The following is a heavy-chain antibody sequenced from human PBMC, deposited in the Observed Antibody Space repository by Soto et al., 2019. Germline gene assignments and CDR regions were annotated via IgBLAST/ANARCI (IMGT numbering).Heavy chain of an antibody. V-gene: IGHV3-23*01. D-gene: IGHD2-15*01. CDR3: AKRRGAGGHFDY. CDR1: GFTFSSYA. Sequence: GGSLRLSCAASGFTFSSYAMGWVRQGPGKGLEWGAVVSIGGSTHYADSVRGRFTISRDNSKNTLSLQMNSLTAEGTAVYFCAKRRGAGGHFDYWGQGALVTVSS. J-gene: IGHJ4*02. CDR2: VSIGGST.